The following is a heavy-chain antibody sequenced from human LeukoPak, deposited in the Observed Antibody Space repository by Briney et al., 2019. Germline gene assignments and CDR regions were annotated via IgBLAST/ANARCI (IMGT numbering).Heavy chain of an antibody. D-gene: IGHD4-17*01. Sequence: GGSLRLSCAASGFTFDDYAMRWVRLAPGKGLEWVSGISYNSGNIGYADSVRGRFTISRDNAKKSLYLQMNSLRGEDTALYYCAKDKGDYGDLRYYFDYWGQGTLVTVSS. CDR1: GFTFDDYA. V-gene: IGHV3-9*01. CDR2: ISYNSGNI. J-gene: IGHJ4*02. CDR3: AKDKGDYGDLRYYFDY.